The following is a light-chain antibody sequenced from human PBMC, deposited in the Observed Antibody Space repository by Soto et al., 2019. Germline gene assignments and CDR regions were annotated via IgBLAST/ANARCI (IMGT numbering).Light chain of an antibody. V-gene: IGKV1-39*01. Sequence: DIQMTQSPSSLSAFVGDRVTITCRASQSISSYLNWYQQKPGKAPKLLIYAASSLQSGVPSRFSGSGSGTDFTLTISRLQPEDFATYYCQQSYSAPWTFGQGTKVEIK. CDR2: AAS. J-gene: IGKJ1*01. CDR3: QQSYSAPWT. CDR1: QSISSY.